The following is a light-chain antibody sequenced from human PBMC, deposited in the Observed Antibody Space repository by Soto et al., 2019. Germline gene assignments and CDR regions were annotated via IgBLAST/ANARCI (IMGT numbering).Light chain of an antibody. J-gene: IGLJ2*01. CDR3: MLCVATGVCV. V-gene: IGLV8-61*01. Sequence: QTVVTQEASLSVSPGGTVTLTCGLNSGSVSTSHYPSWYQQTPGQPPRTLILNIESRPSGFPERFSGTIIWRRAALTITGAQSEDESDYYCMLCVATGVCVFGGGTKLTVL. CDR2: NIE. CDR1: SGSVSTSHY.